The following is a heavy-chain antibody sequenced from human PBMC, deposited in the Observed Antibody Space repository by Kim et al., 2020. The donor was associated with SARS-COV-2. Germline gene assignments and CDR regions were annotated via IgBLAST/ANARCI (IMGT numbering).Heavy chain of an antibody. Sequence: GGSLRLSCAASGFTFSSYAMSWVRQAPGKGLEWVSAISGSGGSTYYADSVKGRFTISRDNSKNTLYLQMNSLRAEDTAVYYCAKGGGRARQNWIDPWGQGTLVTVSS. V-gene: IGHV3-23*01. CDR2: ISGSGGST. CDR1: GFTFSSYA. J-gene: IGHJ5*02. CDR3: AKGGGRARQNWIDP.